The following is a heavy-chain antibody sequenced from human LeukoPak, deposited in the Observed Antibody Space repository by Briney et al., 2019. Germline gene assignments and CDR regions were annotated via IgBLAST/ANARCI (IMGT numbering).Heavy chain of an antibody. CDR1: GFTLSSYA. V-gene: IGHV3-30-3*01. Sequence: GGSLRLSCAASGFTLSSYAMHWVRQAPAKGLEWVAVISYDGSNKYYADSVKGRFTISRDNSKNTLYLQMNSLRAEDTAVYYCARESRAFDIWGQGTMVTVSS. CDR3: ARESRAFDI. J-gene: IGHJ3*02. CDR2: ISYDGSNK.